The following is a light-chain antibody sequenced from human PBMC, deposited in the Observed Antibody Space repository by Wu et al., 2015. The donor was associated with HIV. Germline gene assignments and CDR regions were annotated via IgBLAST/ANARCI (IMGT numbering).Light chain of an antibody. V-gene: IGKV3-20*01. CDR2: GAS. Sequence: DIVLTQSPGTLSLSPGERATLSCRASQTVASDYLAWYQQRPGQSPKLLIYGASSRATGIPDRFSGSGSGTDFTLTIRRPEPEDIAVYYCQQYGSSPYTFGQGTKQEI. CDR1: QTVASDY. CDR3: QQYGSSPYT. J-gene: IGKJ2*01.